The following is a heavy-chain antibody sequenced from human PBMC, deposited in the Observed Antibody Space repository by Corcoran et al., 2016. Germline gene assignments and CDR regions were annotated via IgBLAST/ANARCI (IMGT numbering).Heavy chain of an antibody. CDR2: INHSGST. J-gene: IGHJ4*02. D-gene: IGHD4-17*01. Sequence: QVQLQQWGAGLLKPSETLSLTCAVYGGSFSGYYWSWIRQPPGKGLGWIGEINHSGSTNYNPSLKSRVTISVDTSKNQFSLELSSVTAADTAVYYCAREHGDYTAPFDYWGQGTLVTVSS. V-gene: IGHV4-34*01. CDR3: AREHGDYTAPFDY. CDR1: GGSFSGYY.